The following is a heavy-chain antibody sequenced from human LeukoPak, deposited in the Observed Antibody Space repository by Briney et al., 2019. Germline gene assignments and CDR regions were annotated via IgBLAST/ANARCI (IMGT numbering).Heavy chain of an antibody. V-gene: IGHV4-30-4*08. CDR1: GGSISSGDYY. CDR3: ARDVKSDSSGYSDY. CDR2: IYYSGST. D-gene: IGHD3-22*01. Sequence: SQTLSLTCTVSGGSISSGDYYWRWIRHPPGKRLVCLGYIYYSGSTYYNPSLKSRVTISVDTSKNQFSLKLSSVTAADTAVYYCARDVKSDSSGYSDYWGQGTLVTVSS. J-gene: IGHJ4*02.